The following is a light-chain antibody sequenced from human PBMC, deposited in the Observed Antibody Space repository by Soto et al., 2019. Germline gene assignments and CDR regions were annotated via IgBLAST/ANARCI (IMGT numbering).Light chain of an antibody. J-gene: IGKJ2*01. CDR2: GAS. V-gene: IGKV3-15*01. CDR1: RSVSDY. CDR3: QQYDKWPPYT. Sequence: IVLKKFAGTLSLSPGDRATRCCRASRSVSDYLAGYQPRPGQAARLLIFGASTRATGLPARFSGSGSGTEFTLTISSLQSEDFAVYYCQQYDKWPPYTFGQGTKVDI.